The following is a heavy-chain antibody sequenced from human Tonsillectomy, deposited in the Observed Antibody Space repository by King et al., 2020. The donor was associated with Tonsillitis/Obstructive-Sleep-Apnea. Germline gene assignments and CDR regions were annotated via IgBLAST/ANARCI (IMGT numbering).Heavy chain of an antibody. J-gene: IGHJ6*03. CDR2: INHSGST. CDR1: GGSFSNYY. CDR3: ARGDNSSSWYTDDYYYYMDV. D-gene: IGHD6-13*01. Sequence: QVQLQQWGAGLLKPSETLSLTCAVYGGSFSNYYWSWIRQPPGEGLEWIGEINHSGSTNYNPSLKSRVTISVDTSKNQFSLKLSSVTAADTAVYYCARGDNSSSWYTDDYYYYMDVWGKGTTVTVSS. V-gene: IGHV4-34*01.